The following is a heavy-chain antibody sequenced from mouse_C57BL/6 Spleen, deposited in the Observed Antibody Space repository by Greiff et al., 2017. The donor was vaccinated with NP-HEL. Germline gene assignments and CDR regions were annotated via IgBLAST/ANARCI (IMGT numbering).Heavy chain of an antibody. D-gene: IGHD1-1*01. CDR1: GYTFTSYW. J-gene: IGHJ4*01. CDR2: IDPSDSYT. CDR3: ARKSSPYYYAMDY. Sequence: VQLQQPGAELVKPGASVKLSCKASGYTFTSYWMQWVKQRPGQGLEWIGEIDPSDSYTNYNQKFKGKATLTVDTSSSTAYMQLSSLTSEDSAVYYCARKSSPYYYAMDYWGQGTSVTVSS. V-gene: IGHV1-50*01.